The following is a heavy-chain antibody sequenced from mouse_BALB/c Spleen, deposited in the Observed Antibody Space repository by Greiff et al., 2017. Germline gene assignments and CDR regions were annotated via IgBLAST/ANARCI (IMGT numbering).Heavy chain of an antibody. D-gene: IGHD2-3*01. J-gene: IGHJ3*01. CDR3: AGMIPFAY. CDR2: IWSGGST. V-gene: IGHV2-2*02. CDR1: GFSLTSYG. Sequence: VQLKESGPGLVQPSQSLSITCTVSGFSLTSYGVHWVRQSPGKGLEWLGVIWSGGSTDYNAAFISRLSISKDNSKSQVFFKMNSLQANDTAIYYCAGMIPFAYWGQGTLVTVSA.